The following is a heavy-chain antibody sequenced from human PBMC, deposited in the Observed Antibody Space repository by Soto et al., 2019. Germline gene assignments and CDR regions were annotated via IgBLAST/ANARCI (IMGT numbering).Heavy chain of an antibody. CDR1: GFICSSYD. CDR2: ILVGGSP. D-gene: IGHD1-1*01. V-gene: IGHV3-23*01. CDR3: AKATATSGGAFEI. J-gene: IGHJ3*02. Sequence: LRLSCAVSGFICSSYDMSWVRQAPGKGLEWVSTILVGGSPHYEDSVKGRFTISRDTSKNTVYLQVNSLTAGDTAVYYCAKATATSGGAFEIYGQGAMVTVSS.